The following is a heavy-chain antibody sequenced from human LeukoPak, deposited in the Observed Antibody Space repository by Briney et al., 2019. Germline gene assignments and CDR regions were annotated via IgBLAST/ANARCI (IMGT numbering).Heavy chain of an antibody. CDR1: GFTFSSYG. Sequence: GGYLRLSCATSGFTFSSYGIHWLRRAPGKGLEWVAFIRYDGSDKYYADSVKGRFTISRDNSKNTLYLQMNSLRAEDTAVYYCGKDKNSGWRDAFDIWGQGTMVTVSS. J-gene: IGHJ3*02. D-gene: IGHD6-19*01. CDR2: IRYDGSDK. V-gene: IGHV3-30*02. CDR3: GKDKNSGWRDAFDI.